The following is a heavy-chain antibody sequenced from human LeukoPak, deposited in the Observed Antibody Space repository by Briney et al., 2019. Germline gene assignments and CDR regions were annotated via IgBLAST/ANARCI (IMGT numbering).Heavy chain of an antibody. V-gene: IGHV4-59*01. J-gene: IGHJ5*02. D-gene: IGHD1-1*01. Sequence: SETLSLTCAVYGGSFSAYYWSWIRQPPGKGLEWIGYISYSGSTNFNPSLKSRVTISVDTSKNQFSLKLSSVTAADTAVYYCAREGTAGTNLNWFDPWGQGTLVTVSS. CDR3: AREGTAGTNLNWFDP. CDR2: ISYSGST. CDR1: GGSFSAYY.